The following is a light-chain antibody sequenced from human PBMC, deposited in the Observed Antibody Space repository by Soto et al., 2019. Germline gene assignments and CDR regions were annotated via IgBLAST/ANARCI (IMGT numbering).Light chain of an antibody. CDR2: DAS. CDR1: QSVTSNY. J-gene: IGKJ3*01. CDR3: HQYGSSPFT. V-gene: IGKV3-20*01. Sequence: EIGLTQSPGTLSLSPGERATLSCRASQSVTSNYLAWHQQKPGQAPRLLIYDASTRATGIPARFSGSGSGTDLTVTISRLEPEEFAVYYCHQYGSSPFTCGPGTKVDIK.